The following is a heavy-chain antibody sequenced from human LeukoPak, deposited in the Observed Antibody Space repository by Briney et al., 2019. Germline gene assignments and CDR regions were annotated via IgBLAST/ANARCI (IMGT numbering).Heavy chain of an antibody. V-gene: IGHV1-2*02. J-gene: IGHJ5*02. Sequence: ASVKVSCKASGYTFTGYFMHWVRQAPGQGLEWMGWINPNSGGTTYAQKFQGRVTMTRDTSISTAYMELSRLRSDDTAVYYCARNFPYYDILTGYTNWFDPWGQGTLVTVSS. CDR2: INPNSGGT. CDR3: ARNFPYYDILTGYTNWFDP. D-gene: IGHD3-9*01. CDR1: GYTFTGYF.